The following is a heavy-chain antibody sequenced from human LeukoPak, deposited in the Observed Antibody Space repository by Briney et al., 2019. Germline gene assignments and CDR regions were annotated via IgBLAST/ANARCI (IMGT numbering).Heavy chain of an antibody. Sequence: GGSLRLSCAASGFTFSSYGMHWVRQAPGKGLEWVAFIRYDGSNKYYADSVKGRFTISRDNSKNTLYLQMNSLRAEDTAVYYCAKDPRQWELLRNWYFDLWGRGTLVTVSS. CDR2: IRYDGSNK. CDR1: GFTFSSYG. D-gene: IGHD1-26*01. V-gene: IGHV3-30*02. CDR3: AKDPRQWELLRNWYFDL. J-gene: IGHJ2*01.